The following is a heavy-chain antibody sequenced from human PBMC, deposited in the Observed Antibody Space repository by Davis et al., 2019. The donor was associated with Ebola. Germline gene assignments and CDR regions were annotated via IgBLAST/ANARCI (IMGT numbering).Heavy chain of an antibody. J-gene: IGHJ3*02. CDR2: INPNSGGT. Sequence: AASVKVSCKASGYTFTGYYIHWVRQAPGQGLEWMGRINPNSGGTNYAQKFQGRVTMTRDTSISTAYMELSRLRSEDTALYYCTTPGGQDSGYDVFDIWGQGTMVTVSS. CDR1: GYTFTGYY. V-gene: IGHV1-2*06. D-gene: IGHD5-12*01. CDR3: TTPGGQDSGYDVFDI.